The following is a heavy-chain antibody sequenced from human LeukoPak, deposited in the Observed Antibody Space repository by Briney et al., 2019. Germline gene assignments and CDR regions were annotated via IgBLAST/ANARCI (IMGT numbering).Heavy chain of an antibody. D-gene: IGHD6-13*01. CDR1: GYTFTGYY. J-gene: IGHJ5*02. Sequence: ASVKVSCKDSGYTFTGYYMHSVRQAPGQGLEWMGWINPNSGGTNYAQKFQGRVTMTRDTSISTAYMELSRLRSDDTAVYYCARDGIAAAGARNWFDPWGQGTLVTVSS. V-gene: IGHV1-2*02. CDR3: ARDGIAAAGARNWFDP. CDR2: INPNSGGT.